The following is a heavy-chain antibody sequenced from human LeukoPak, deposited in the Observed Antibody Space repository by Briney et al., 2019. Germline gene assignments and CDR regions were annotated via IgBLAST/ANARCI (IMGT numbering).Heavy chain of an antibody. CDR2: ISSSRTSI. CDR1: GFTLSSYS. J-gene: IGHJ4*02. CDR3: ARDNDSSGSYFY. Sequence: GGSLRLSCAASGFTLSSYSMNWVRQAPGKGLEWVAYISSSRTSIYYADSVKGRFTISRDDAKNSLYLQMNSLRAEDTAVYYCARDNDSSGSYFYWGQGTLVTVSS. D-gene: IGHD3-22*01. V-gene: IGHV3-48*01.